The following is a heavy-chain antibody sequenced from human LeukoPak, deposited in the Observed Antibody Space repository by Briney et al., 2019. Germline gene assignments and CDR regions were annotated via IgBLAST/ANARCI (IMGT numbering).Heavy chain of an antibody. Sequence: GGSLRLSCAASGFTFDDYAMHWVRQAPGKGLEWVSGISWNSGSIGYADSVKGRFAISRDNAKNSLYLQMNSLRAEDTALYYCAKDIRGGDYDYVWGSYREGAFDIWGQGTMVTVSS. CDR1: GFTFDDYA. CDR3: AKDIRGGDYDYVWGSYREGAFDI. V-gene: IGHV3-9*01. D-gene: IGHD3-16*02. CDR2: ISWNSGSI. J-gene: IGHJ3*02.